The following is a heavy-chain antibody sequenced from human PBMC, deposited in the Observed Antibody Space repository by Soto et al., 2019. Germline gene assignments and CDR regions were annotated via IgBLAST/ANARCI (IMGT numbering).Heavy chain of an antibody. CDR1: GYTFTSYA. CDR3: ARGPEDYEENWYFDL. J-gene: IGHJ2*01. Sequence: ASVKVSCKASGYTFTSYAMHWVRQAPGQRLEWMGWINAGNGNTKYSQKFQGRVTITRDTSASTAYMELSSLRSEDTAVYYCARGPEDYEENWYFDLWGRGTLVTVSS. D-gene: IGHD4-17*01. V-gene: IGHV1-3*01. CDR2: INAGNGNT.